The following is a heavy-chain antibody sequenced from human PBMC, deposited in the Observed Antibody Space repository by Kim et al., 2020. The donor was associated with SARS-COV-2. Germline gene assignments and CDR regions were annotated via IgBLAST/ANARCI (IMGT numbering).Heavy chain of an antibody. CDR1: GGSISSYY. V-gene: IGHV4-59*01. D-gene: IGHD3-16*02. CDR3: ARGPEGSDYVWGSYPYYYYGMDV. J-gene: IGHJ6*02. CDR2: IYYSGST. Sequence: SETLSLTCTVSGGSISSYYWSWIRQPPGKGLEWIGYIYYSGSTNYNPSLKSRVTISVDTSKNQFSLKLSSVTAADTAVYYCARGPEGSDYVWGSYPYYYYGMDVWGQGTTVTVSS.